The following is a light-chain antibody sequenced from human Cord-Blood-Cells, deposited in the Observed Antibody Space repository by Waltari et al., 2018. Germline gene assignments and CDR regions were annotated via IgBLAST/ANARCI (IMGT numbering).Light chain of an antibody. CDR3: QKYNSAPRT. CDR1: QVISNY. CDR2: AAS. V-gene: IGKV1-27*01. J-gene: IGKJ4*01. Sequence: DIQMTQSPSSLSASVGDRVTITCRASQVISNYLAWYQQKPGKVPKLLIYAASTLQPGVPSRFSGSGSGTDFTLTISSLQPEDVATYYCQKYNSAPRTFGGGNKVEIK.